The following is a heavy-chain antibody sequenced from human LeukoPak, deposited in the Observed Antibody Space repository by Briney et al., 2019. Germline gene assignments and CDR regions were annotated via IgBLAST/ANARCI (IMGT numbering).Heavy chain of an antibody. CDR2: ISSAGTII. Sequence: GGSLRLSCAASGFTFGTYSMHWVRQAPGKGLEWVAIISSAGTIINYADSVKGRFSISRDNSKSTLYLQMDSLRVEDTAVYYCAKDHRWLVDYWGQGSLVTVSS. CDR1: GFTFGTYS. J-gene: IGHJ4*02. D-gene: IGHD6-19*01. CDR3: AKDHRWLVDY. V-gene: IGHV3-30-3*01.